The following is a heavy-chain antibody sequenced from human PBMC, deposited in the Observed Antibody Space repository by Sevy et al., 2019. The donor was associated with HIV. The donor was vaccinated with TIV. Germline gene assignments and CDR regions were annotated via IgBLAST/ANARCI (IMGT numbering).Heavy chain of an antibody. J-gene: IGHJ6*02. D-gene: IGHD2-8*01. CDR3: AKDKGYCTNGVCYTSYYYYGMDV. CDR1: GFTFDDYA. Sequence: GGSLRLSCAASGFTFDDYAMHWVRQAPGKGLEWVSGISWNSGSIGYADSVKGRFTISRDNAKNSLYLQMNSRRAEDTALYYCAKDKGYCTNGVCYTSYYYYGMDVWGQGTTVTVSS. V-gene: IGHV3-9*01. CDR2: ISWNSGSI.